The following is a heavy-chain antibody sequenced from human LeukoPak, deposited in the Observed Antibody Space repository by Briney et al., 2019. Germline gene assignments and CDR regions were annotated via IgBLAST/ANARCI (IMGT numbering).Heavy chain of an antibody. CDR2: ISSSSSYI. CDR3: ASAGSTDAFDI. Sequence: GGSLRLSCAASGFTFSSYSMIWVRQAPGKGLEWVSSISSSSSYIYYADSVKGRFTISRDNAKNSLYLQMNSLRAEDTAVYYCASAGSTDAFDIWGQGTMVTVSS. D-gene: IGHD2-2*01. CDR1: GFTFSSYS. V-gene: IGHV3-21*01. J-gene: IGHJ3*02.